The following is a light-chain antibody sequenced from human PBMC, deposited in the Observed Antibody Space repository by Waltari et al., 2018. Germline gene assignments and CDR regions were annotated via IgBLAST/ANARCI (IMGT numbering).Light chain of an antibody. J-gene: IGLJ2*01. CDR2: QDS. CDR1: KLGDKY. V-gene: IGLV3-1*01. Sequence: SYELTQPPSVSVSPGQTASITCPGDKLGDKYACWYQPRPGQSPVLVIYQDSKRPSGIPERFAASNSGNTATLTISGTQAMDEADYYCQAWDSSTVVFGGGTKLTVL. CDR3: QAWDSSTVV.